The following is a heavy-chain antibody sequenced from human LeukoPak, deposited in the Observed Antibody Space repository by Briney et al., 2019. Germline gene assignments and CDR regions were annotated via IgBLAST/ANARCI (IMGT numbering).Heavy chain of an antibody. CDR1: GFTFSSYA. Sequence: GRSLRLSCAASGFTFSSYAMHWVRQAPGKGLEWVAVISYDGSNKYYADSVKGRFTISRDNSKNTLYLQMNSLRAEDTAVYYCACLVVTTEGWGQGTLVTVSS. J-gene: IGHJ4*02. V-gene: IGHV3-30*04. D-gene: IGHD2-21*02. CDR3: ACLVVTTEG. CDR2: ISYDGSNK.